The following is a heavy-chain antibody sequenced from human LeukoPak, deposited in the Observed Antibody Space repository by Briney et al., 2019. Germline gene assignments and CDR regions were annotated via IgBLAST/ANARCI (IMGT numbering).Heavy chain of an antibody. D-gene: IGHD4-17*01. CDR1: GGTFISYA. J-gene: IGHJ4*02. CDR3: ARAYGDYPSYFDY. CDR2: IIPIFGTA. Sequence: SVKVSCKASGGTFISYAISWVRQAPGQGLEWMGGIIPIFGTANYAQKFQGRVTVTADESTSTAYMELSSLRSEDTAVYYCARAYGDYPSYFDYWGQGTLVTVSS. V-gene: IGHV1-69*01.